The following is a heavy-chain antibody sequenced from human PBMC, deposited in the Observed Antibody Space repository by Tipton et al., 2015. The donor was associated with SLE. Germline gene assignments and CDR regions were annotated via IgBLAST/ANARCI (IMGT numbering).Heavy chain of an antibody. CDR1: GGSISSYY. J-gene: IGHJ5*02. D-gene: IGHD6-19*01. Sequence: TLSLTCTVSGGSISSYYRNWIRQTPGKGLEWIGYIYDSGSTNYNPSLKSRVTVSIDTSKNQFSLKLSSVTAADTAIYYCARAVAGKNWFDPWGQGTLVTVSS. V-gene: IGHV4-59*01. CDR3: ARAVAGKNWFDP. CDR2: IYDSGST.